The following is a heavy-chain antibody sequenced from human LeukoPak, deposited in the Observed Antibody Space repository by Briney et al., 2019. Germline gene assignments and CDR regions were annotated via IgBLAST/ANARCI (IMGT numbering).Heavy chain of an antibody. Sequence: GGSLRLSCAASGFTFSSCSMNWVRQAPGKGLEWVSSISSSSSYIYYADSVKGRFTISRDNAKNSLYLQMNSLRAEDTAVYYCARDRWYGDYWGTVDVWGKGTTVTVSS. CDR3: ARDRWYGDYWGTVDV. V-gene: IGHV3-21*01. J-gene: IGHJ6*04. D-gene: IGHD4-17*01. CDR2: ISSSSSYI. CDR1: GFTFSSCS.